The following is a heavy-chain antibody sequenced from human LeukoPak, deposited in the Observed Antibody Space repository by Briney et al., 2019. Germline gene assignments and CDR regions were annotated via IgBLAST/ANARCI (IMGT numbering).Heavy chain of an antibody. J-gene: IGHJ5*02. CDR2: IYHSGGT. CDR1: GASISSSNW. D-gene: IGHD6-19*01. CDR3: ALIPRGIAVPGTDL. V-gene: IGHV4-4*02. Sequence: SETLSLTCAVSGASISSSNWWSWVRQPPGRGLEWIGEIYHSGGTNYTPSLKSRVTTSIDRSKIQFSLKLSSVTAADTAVYYCALIPRGIAVPGTDLWGQGTLVTVSS.